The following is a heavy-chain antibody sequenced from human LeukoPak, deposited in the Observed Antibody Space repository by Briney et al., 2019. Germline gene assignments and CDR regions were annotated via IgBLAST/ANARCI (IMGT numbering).Heavy chain of an antibody. V-gene: IGHV1-18*01. CDR3: ARGGEGTENYDYVWGSYPFDY. CDR1: GYTFTSYG. Sequence: ASVKVSCKASGYTFTSYGISWVRQAPGQGLEWMGWISAYNGNTNYAQKLQGRVTMTTNTSTSTAYMELRSLRSDDTAVYYCARGGEGTENYDYVWGSYPFDYWGQGTLVTVSS. J-gene: IGHJ4*02. CDR2: ISAYNGNT. D-gene: IGHD3-16*01.